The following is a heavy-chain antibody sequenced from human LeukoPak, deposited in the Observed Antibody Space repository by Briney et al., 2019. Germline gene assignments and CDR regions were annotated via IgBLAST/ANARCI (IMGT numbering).Heavy chain of an antibody. CDR1: GFTFSSYA. CDR3: AKGGGGVLAP. D-gene: IGHD3-16*01. CDR2: VSGSGGST. J-gene: IGHJ5*02. V-gene: IGHV3-23*01. Sequence: PGGSLRLSCAASGFTFSSYAMNWVRQAPGKGLEWVSSVSGSGGSTYYADSVKGRFTISRDNSKNTLFLQMNSLKADDTAVYYCAKGGGGVLAPWGQGTLVTVSS.